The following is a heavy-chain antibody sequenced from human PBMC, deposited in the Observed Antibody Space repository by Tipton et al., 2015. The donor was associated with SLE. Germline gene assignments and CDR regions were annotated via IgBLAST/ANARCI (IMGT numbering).Heavy chain of an antibody. J-gene: IGHJ4*02. CDR2: IYTSGST. Sequence: LRLSCTVSGGSISSYYWSWIRQPPGKGLEWVGYIYTSGSTNYNPSLKSRVTISVDTSKNQFSLKLSSVTAADTAGYYCARVAAAVRDYFDYWGQGTLVTVSS. V-gene: IGHV4-4*08. D-gene: IGHD6-13*01. CDR3: ARVAAAVRDYFDY. CDR1: GGSISSYY.